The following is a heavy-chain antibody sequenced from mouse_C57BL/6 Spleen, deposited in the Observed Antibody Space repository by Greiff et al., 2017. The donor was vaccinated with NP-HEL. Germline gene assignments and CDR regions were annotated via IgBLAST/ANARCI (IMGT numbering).Heavy chain of an antibody. Sequence: QVQLKQSGAELVKPGASVKLSCKASGYTFTSYWMQWVKQRPGQGLEWIGEIDPSDSYTNYNQKFKGKATLTVDTSSSTAYMQLSSLTSEDSAVYYCARIPRYYGSPIDYWGQGTTLTVSS. CDR1: GYTFTSYW. J-gene: IGHJ2*01. D-gene: IGHD1-1*01. V-gene: IGHV1-50*01. CDR2: IDPSDSYT. CDR3: ARIPRYYGSPIDY.